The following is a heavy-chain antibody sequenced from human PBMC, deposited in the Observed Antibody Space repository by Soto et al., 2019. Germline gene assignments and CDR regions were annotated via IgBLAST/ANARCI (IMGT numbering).Heavy chain of an antibody. CDR1: CGSISSGDYY. J-gene: IGHJ3*02. Sequence: TSETLSLTCTVSCGSISSGDYYWSWIRQPPGKGLEWIGYIYYSGSTYYNPSLKSRVTISVDTSKNQFSLKLSSVTAADTAVYYCARDEGSGSSTSVYAFDIWGQGTMVTVSS. CDR2: IYYSGST. CDR3: ARDEGSGSSTSVYAFDI. V-gene: IGHV4-30-4*01. D-gene: IGHD1-26*01.